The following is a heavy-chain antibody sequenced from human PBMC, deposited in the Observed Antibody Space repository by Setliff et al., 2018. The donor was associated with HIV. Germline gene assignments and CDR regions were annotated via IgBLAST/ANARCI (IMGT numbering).Heavy chain of an antibody. CDR2: IIPIFGTA. CDR1: GGTFNSYA. D-gene: IGHD2-21*02. CDR3: ARGSFCGGDCYSPFDY. V-gene: IGHV1-69*13. J-gene: IGHJ4*02. Sequence: ASVKVSCKASGGTFNSYAINWVRQAPGQGLEWMGGIIPIFGTANYAQKFQGRVTITADESTSTAYMELRNLRSEDTAVYKCARGSFCGGDCYSPFDYWGQGMLVTVSS.